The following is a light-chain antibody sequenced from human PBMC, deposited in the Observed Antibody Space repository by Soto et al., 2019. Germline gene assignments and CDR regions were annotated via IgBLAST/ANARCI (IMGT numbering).Light chain of an antibody. V-gene: IGKV1-39*01. CDR2: AAS. CDR1: QSISSY. CDR3: QQSYSTPVT. J-gene: IGKJ5*01. Sequence: DLQMTQSPSSLSASVGDRVTISCRASQSISSYLNWYQQKPGKAPKLLIYAASSLQSGVPSRFSGSGSGTDFTLTISSLQPEDFATYYCQQSYSTPVTFGQGTRLEI.